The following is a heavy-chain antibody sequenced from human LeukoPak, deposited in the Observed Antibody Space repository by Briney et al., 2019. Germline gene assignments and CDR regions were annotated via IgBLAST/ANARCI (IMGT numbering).Heavy chain of an antibody. CDR1: GFTFSSYA. Sequence: PGGSLRLSCAASGFTFSSYAMSWVRQAPGKGLEWVSAISGSGGSTYYADSVKGRFTISRDNSKNTLYLQMNSLRAEDTAVYYCAQSTSELGYCSGGSCYSGYYFDYWGQGTLVTVSS. CDR3: AQSTSELGYCSGGSCYSGYYFDY. CDR2: ISGSGGST. J-gene: IGHJ4*02. V-gene: IGHV3-23*01. D-gene: IGHD2-15*01.